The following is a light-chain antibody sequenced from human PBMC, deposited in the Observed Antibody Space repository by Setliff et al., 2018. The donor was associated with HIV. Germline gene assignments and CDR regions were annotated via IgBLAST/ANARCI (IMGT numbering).Light chain of an antibody. Sequence: QSVLTQPASVSGSPGQSITISCTGTSSDVGGYNYVSWYQQHLGKAPKLMIYDVSKRPSGVSNRFSGSKSGNTASLTISGLQAEDEADYYCCSYAGSSTYVFGTGTKVTVL. V-gene: IGLV2-23*02. CDR3: CSYAGSSTYV. CDR2: DVS. CDR1: SSDVGGYNY. J-gene: IGLJ1*01.